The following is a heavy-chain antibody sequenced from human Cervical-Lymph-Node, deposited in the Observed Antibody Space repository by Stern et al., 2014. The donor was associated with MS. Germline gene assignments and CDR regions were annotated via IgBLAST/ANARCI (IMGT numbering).Heavy chain of an antibody. J-gene: IGHJ4*02. D-gene: IGHD1-26*01. V-gene: IGHV1-18*01. CDR1: GHTFNTYG. CDR2: ISADNGNT. Sequence: VQLVESGAEVKESGASVKVSCTSSGHTFNTYGFSWVRQAPGQGLEWMGWISADNGNTNYAKKFQARLTLTTDTSTSTGYMELRSLRSDDTAVYFCAREVGLDFAHWGQGTLVTVSS. CDR3: AREVGLDFAH.